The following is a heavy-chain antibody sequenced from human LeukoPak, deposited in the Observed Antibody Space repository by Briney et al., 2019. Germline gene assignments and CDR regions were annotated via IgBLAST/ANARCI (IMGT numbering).Heavy chain of an antibody. J-gene: IGHJ4*02. CDR1: GDSVSSNSAA. Sequence: QTLSLTCAISGDSVSSNSAAGNWLRQSPPRGLEWLGRTYYRSKRYNEDAVSVKSRITINPDTSKNQLSLQLNSVTPEDTAVYYCARAHYCSGGSCYREFDYWGQGTLVTVSS. CDR2: TYYRSKRYN. CDR3: ARAHYCSGGSCYREFDY. D-gene: IGHD2-15*01. V-gene: IGHV6-1*01.